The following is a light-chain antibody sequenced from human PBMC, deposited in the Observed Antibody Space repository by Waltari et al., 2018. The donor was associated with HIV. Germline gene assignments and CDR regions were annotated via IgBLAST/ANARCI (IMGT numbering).Light chain of an antibody. V-gene: IGKV3-15*01. CDR2: GAS. CDR3: QQYNNWPPLMYT. CDR1: QSVSST. J-gene: IGKJ2*01. Sequence: ELVMTQSPATLSVSPGERATLSCRASQSVSSTLAWYQQKPGQAPRLLIYGASTRSTGIPARFSGSGSGTEFTLTISSLQSEDFAVYYCQQYNNWPPLMYTFGQGTKLEIK.